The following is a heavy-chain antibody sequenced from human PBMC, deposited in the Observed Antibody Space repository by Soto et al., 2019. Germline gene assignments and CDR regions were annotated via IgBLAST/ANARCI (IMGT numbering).Heavy chain of an antibody. CDR2: IIPVFGTA. CDR3: ARGDATRIVVTTYYGMDV. V-gene: IGHV1-69*13. D-gene: IGHD4-17*01. Sequence: SVKVSCKASGYTLTSYGISWVRQAPGQGLEWMGGIIPVFGTANYAQKFQGRVTITADESTSIVYMDVTSLRSEDTAVYYCARGDATRIVVTTYYGMDVWGQGTTVTVSS. J-gene: IGHJ6*02. CDR1: GYTLTSYG.